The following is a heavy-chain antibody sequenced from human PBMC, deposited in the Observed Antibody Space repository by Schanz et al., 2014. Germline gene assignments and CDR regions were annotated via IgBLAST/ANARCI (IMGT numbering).Heavy chain of an antibody. D-gene: IGHD4-17*01. CDR2: ISYSGST. CDR1: GGCVSSGGDY. CDR3: ARDGDRLYHNYYMDV. Sequence: QVQLQESGPGLVKPSQTLSLTCTVSGGCVSSGGDYWSWIRQHPGKGLEWIGFISYSGSTYYNPSLKSRVTTSVDTSKNQCSLKLRSVTAADTAVYYCARDGDRLYHNYYMDVWGKGTTVTVSS. V-gene: IGHV4-31*03. J-gene: IGHJ6*03.